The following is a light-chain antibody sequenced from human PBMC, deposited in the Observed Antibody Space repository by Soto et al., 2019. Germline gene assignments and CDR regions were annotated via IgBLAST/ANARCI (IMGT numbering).Light chain of an antibody. CDR2: DAS. V-gene: IGKV1-5*01. J-gene: IGKJ1*01. Sequence: DIQMTQSPSTLSASVGDRVTITCRASQSLSNRLAWYQQKPGKAPKVLIYDASSLESGVPSRFSGSGSGTDFILTISSLQPDDSATYYCQYYAAVWTFGQGTKVDIK. CDR1: QSLSNR. CDR3: QYYAAVWT.